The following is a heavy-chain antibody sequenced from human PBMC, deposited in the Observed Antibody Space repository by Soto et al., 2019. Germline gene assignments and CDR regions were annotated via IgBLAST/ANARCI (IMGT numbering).Heavy chain of an antibody. CDR2: IYSGGST. CDR3: ARDNRRGRSRIAADWYFDL. J-gene: IGHJ2*01. V-gene: IGHV3-23*01. Sequence: EVQLLESGGGLVQPGGSLRLSCAASGFTFSSYAMSWVRQAPGKGLEWVSAIYSGGSTYYADSVKGRFTISRDNSKNTLYLQMNSLRAEDTAVYYCARDNRRGRSRIAADWYFDLWGRGTLVTVSS. CDR1: GFTFSSYA. D-gene: IGHD6-13*01.